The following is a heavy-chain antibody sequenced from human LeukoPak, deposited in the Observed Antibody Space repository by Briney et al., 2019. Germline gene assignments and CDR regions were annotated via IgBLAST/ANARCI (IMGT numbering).Heavy chain of an antibody. CDR2: INPNSGGT. CDR3: ARVSGGSGSFPFDY. V-gene: IGHV1-2*02. J-gene: IGHJ4*02. Sequence: ASVKVSCKASGYTFTGYYMHWVRQAPGQGLEWMGWINPNSGGTNYAQKFQGRVTMTRDTSISTAYMELSRLRSDDTAVYYCARVSGGSGSFPFDYWGQGTLVTVSS. D-gene: IGHD3-10*01. CDR1: GYTFTGYY.